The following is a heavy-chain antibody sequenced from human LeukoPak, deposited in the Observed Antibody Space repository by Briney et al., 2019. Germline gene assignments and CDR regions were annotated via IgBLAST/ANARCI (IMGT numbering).Heavy chain of an antibody. Sequence: GGSLRLSCAASGFTFSNAWMSGVRQAPGKGLEWVGRIRSNTDGGTTDYAAPVKGRFTFSRDDSKNTLYLQMNSLKTEDTAVYYCTTVTDGARSYFDYWGQGTLVTVSS. V-gene: IGHV3-15*01. D-gene: IGHD1-26*01. J-gene: IGHJ4*02. CDR2: IRSNTDGGTT. CDR3: TTVTDGARSYFDY. CDR1: GFTFSNAW.